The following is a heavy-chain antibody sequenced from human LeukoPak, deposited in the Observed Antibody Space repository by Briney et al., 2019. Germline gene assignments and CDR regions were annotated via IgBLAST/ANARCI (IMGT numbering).Heavy chain of an antibody. Sequence: ASVKVSCKVSGYTLTKLSMHWVRQAPGKGLEWMGGFDPEDGETIYAQKFQGRVTMTTDTSTSTAYMELRSLRSDDTAVYYCARDNSGYDFFPHFDYWGQGTLVTVSS. D-gene: IGHD5-12*01. CDR2: FDPEDGET. CDR3: ARDNSGYDFFPHFDY. V-gene: IGHV1-24*01. J-gene: IGHJ4*02. CDR1: GYTLTKLS.